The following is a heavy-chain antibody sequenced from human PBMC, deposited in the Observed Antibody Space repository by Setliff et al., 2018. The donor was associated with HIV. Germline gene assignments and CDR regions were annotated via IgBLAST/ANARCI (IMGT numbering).Heavy chain of an antibody. J-gene: IGHJ6*04. CDR3: VRDLAATNMVRGRLYHYYYMDV. V-gene: IGHV3-72*01. D-gene: IGHD3-10*01. CDR1: GFTFNAHC. Sequence: GGSLRLSCAASGFTFNAHCMDWVRQAPGKGLEWVARSRNRANSYSTEYAASVKGRCTISRDESENSLYIQMNSLQTEYSAVYYCVRDLAATNMVRGRLYHYYYMDVWGKGTTVTVSS. CDR2: SRNRANSYST.